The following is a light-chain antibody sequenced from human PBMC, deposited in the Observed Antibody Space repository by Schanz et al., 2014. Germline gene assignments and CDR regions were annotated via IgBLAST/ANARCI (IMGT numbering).Light chain of an antibody. CDR1: SSDVGGYNY. J-gene: IGLJ2*01. CDR3: SSYTDSNTGVL. CDR2: DVS. V-gene: IGLV2-14*03. Sequence: QSALTQPASVSGSPGQSITISCTGTSSDVGGYNYVSWYQQHPGKAPKLMIYDVSNRPSGISNRFSGSKSGNTASLTISGLQAEDEADYYCSSYTDSNTGVLFGGGTKVTVL.